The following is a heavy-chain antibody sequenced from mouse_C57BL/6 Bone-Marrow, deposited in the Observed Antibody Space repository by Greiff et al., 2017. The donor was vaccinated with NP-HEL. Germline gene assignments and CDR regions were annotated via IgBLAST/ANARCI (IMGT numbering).Heavy chain of an antibody. D-gene: IGHD2-4*01. CDR2: INPGSGGT. J-gene: IGHJ3*01. CDR1: GYAFTNYL. V-gene: IGHV1-54*01. Sequence: LQESGAELVRPGTSVKVSCKASGYAFTNYLIEWVKQRPGQGLEWIGVINPGSGGTNYNEKFKGKATLTADKSSSTAYMQLSSLTSEDSAVYFCARCDYGWFAYWGQGTLVTVSA. CDR3: ARCDYGWFAY.